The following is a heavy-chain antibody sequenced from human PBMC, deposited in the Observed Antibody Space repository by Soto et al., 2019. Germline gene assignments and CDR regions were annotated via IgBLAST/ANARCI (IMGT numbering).Heavy chain of an antibody. CDR3: AKDLLSMVRGVRPYYLDY. CDR1: GFSFSSYD. CDR2: ISYDGSNK. Sequence: GGSLRLSCAASGFSFSSYDMHWVRQAPGKGLEWVAVISYDGSNKYYADSVKGRFTISRDNSKNTLYLQMNSLRAEDTAVYYCAKDLLSMVRGVRPYYLDYWGQGTLVTVSS. J-gene: IGHJ4*02. D-gene: IGHD3-10*01. V-gene: IGHV3-30*18.